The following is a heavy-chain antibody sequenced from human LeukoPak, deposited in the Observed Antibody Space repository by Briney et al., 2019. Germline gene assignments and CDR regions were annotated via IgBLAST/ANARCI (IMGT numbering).Heavy chain of an antibody. CDR3: ASSFNDYGVPGALDY. D-gene: IGHD4-17*01. CDR2: IYYSGST. J-gene: IGHJ4*02. Sequence: PSETLSLTCTVSGGSISSYYWSWIRQPPGKGLEWIGYIYYSGSTNYNPSLKSRVTRSVDTSKNQFSLKLSSVTAADTAVYYCASSFNDYGVPGALDYWGQGTLVTVSS. CDR1: GGSISSYY. V-gene: IGHV4-59*01.